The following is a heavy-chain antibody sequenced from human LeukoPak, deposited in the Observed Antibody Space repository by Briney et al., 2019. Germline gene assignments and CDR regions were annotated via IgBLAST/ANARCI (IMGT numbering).Heavy chain of an antibody. D-gene: IGHD3-16*02. CDR3: ARHRLRLGELSPD. CDR1: GGSISSSSYY. Sequence: SETLSLTWTVTGGSISSSSYYWGWIRHPPGKGLEWIGSIYYSGSTYYNPSLKSRVTISVDTYKNQFSLKLSSVTAADTAVYYCARHRLRLGELSPDWGQGTLVTVSS. CDR2: IYYSGST. V-gene: IGHV4-39*01. J-gene: IGHJ4*02.